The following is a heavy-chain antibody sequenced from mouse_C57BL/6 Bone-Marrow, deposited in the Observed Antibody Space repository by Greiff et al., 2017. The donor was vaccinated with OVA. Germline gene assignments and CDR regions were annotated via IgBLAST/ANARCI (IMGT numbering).Heavy chain of an antibody. CDR3: AREDYDGSSCVAY. Sequence: QVQLKQSGAELVRPGTSVKVSCKASGYAFTNYLIEWVKQRPGQGLEWIGVINPGSGGTNYNEKFKGKATLTADKSSSTAYMQLSSLTSEDSAVYFCAREDYDGSSCVAYWGQGTLVTVSA. CDR2: INPGSGGT. J-gene: IGHJ3*01. V-gene: IGHV1-54*01. D-gene: IGHD1-1*01. CDR1: GYAFTNYL.